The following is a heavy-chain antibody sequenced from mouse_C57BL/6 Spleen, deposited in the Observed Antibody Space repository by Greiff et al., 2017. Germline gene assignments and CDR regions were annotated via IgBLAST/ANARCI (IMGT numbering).Heavy chain of an antibody. Sequence: QVQLQQSGPGLVAPSQSLSITCTVSGFSLTSYAISWVRQPPGKGLEWLGVIWTGGGTNYNSALKSRLSISKDNSKSQVFLKMNSLQTDDTARYYCARTNYYGSSPYYFDYWGQGTTLTVSS. CDR1: GFSLTSYA. J-gene: IGHJ2*01. CDR2: IWTGGGT. CDR3: ARTNYYGSSPYYFDY. V-gene: IGHV2-9-1*01. D-gene: IGHD1-1*01.